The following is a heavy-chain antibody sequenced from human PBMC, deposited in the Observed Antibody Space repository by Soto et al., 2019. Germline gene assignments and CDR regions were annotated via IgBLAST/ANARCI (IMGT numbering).Heavy chain of an antibody. CDR1: GYTFTSYG. CDR2: ISAYNGNT. Sequence: ASVKVSCKASGYTFTSYGISWVRQAPGQGLEWMGWISAYNGNTNYAQKLQGRVTMTTDTSTSTAYMELRSLRSDDTAVYYCARGPILYGDYIGGAFDYWGQGTLVTVSS. CDR3: ARGPILYGDYIGGAFDY. D-gene: IGHD4-17*01. V-gene: IGHV1-18*01. J-gene: IGHJ4*02.